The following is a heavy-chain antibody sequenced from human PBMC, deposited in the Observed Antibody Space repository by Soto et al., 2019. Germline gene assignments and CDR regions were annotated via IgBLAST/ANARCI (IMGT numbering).Heavy chain of an antibody. CDR3: VKDVYIRAADYYFDY. CDR2: ISYDGGKK. CDR1: GFTFSSNG. D-gene: IGHD6-13*01. J-gene: IGHJ4*02. V-gene: IGHV3-30*18. Sequence: GGSLRLSCAASGFTFSSNGMHWVRQAPGKGLEWVAVISYDGGKKYSADSVKGRSTISRDNSKNTLYLQINSLRAEDTAGYYCVKDVYIRAADYYFDYWGQGTLVTVSS.